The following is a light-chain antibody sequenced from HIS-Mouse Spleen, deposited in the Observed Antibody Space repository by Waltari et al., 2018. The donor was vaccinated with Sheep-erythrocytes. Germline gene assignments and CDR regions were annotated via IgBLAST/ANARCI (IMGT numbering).Light chain of an antibody. J-gene: IGLJ1*01. CDR2: DVS. V-gene: IGLV2-11*01. CDR1: SSDVGGYNY. CDR3: CSYAGSYNHV. Sequence: QSALTQPRSVSGSPGQSVTISCTGTSSDVGGYNYVSWYQQHPGKAPKPMIYDVSKRPSGVPDRFSGSKSGNTASLTISGLLAEDEADYYCCSYAGSYNHVFATGTKVTVL.